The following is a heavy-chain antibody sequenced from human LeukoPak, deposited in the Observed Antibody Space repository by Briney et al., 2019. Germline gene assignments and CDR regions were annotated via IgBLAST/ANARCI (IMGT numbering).Heavy chain of an antibody. J-gene: IGHJ4*02. V-gene: IGHV4-34*03. Sequence: PSETLSLTCAVYGGSFSGYYWSWIRQPPGKGLEWIGEINHSGSTNYNPSLKSRVTISVDTSKNQFSLKLSSVTAEDTAVYYCITGSIQLWSGRDYWGQGTLVTVSS. CDR1: GGSFSGYY. CDR3: ITGSIQLWSGRDY. CDR2: INHSGST. D-gene: IGHD5-18*01.